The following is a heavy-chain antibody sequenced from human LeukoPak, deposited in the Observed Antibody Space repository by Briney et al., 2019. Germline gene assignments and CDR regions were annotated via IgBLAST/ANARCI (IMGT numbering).Heavy chain of an antibody. CDR1: GGSISSYY. CDR2: IYYTGST. Sequence: KASETLSLTCTVSGGSISSYYWSWIRQPPGKGLEWIGYIYYTGSTNYNPSLKSRVTMSVDTSKNQFSLKLSSVTAADTAVYYCARVPYYDSSGYTSDAFDIWGQGTMVTVSS. V-gene: IGHV4-59*13. J-gene: IGHJ3*02. D-gene: IGHD3-22*01. CDR3: ARVPYYDSSGYTSDAFDI.